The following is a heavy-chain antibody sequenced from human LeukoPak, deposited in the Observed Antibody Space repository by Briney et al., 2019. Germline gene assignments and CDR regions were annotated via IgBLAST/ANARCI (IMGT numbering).Heavy chain of an antibody. CDR1: GGSISSYY. J-gene: IGHJ4*02. V-gene: IGHV4-59*08. CDR3: ARLYHDLLTGYFDH. Sequence: ASETLSLTCTVSGGSISSYYWSWIRQPPGKGLEWIGYIYYSGSTNYNPSLKSRVTISVDTSKNQFSLKLSSVTAADTAVYYCARLYHDLLTGYFDHWGQGTLVTVSS. D-gene: IGHD3-9*01. CDR2: IYYSGST.